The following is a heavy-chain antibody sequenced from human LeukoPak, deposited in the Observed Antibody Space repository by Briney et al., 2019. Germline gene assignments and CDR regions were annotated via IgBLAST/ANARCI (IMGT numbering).Heavy chain of an antibody. CDR3: ARDEMYYYDSSYWFDP. D-gene: IGHD3-22*01. J-gene: IGHJ5*02. CDR2: IIPIFGTA. CDR1: GSTFSSYA. V-gene: IGHV1-69*05. Sequence: SVKVSCKASGSTFSSYAISWVRQAPGQGLEWMGRIIPIFGTANYAQKFQGRVTITTDESTSTAYMELSSLRSEDTAVYYCARDEMYYYDSSYWFDPWGQGTLVTVSS.